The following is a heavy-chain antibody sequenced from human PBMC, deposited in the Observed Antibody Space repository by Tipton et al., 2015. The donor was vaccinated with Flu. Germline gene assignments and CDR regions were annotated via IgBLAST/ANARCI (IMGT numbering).Heavy chain of an antibody. CDR3: ARLPLALSYFDY. CDR2: ISYSGST. Sequence: LRLSFTVSGGSISSYYWSWIRQPPGKGLAWIGYISYSGSTIYNPSLKSRVTISIDTSKNQFSVKLSSVTPADTAVYYCARLPLALSYFDYWGQGTLVTVSS. J-gene: IGHJ4*02. CDR1: GGSISSYY. V-gene: IGHV4-59*01.